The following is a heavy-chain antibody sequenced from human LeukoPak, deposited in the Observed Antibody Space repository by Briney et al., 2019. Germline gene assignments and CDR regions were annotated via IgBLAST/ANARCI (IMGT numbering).Heavy chain of an antibody. Sequence: PGGSLRLSCAGSGFSFRSYSMNWVRQAPGKGLEWVSFISSSSTYIYYADSMKGRFTISRDNAKNSLFLQMNSLRGEDTAVYYCAREEMATIHFDSWGQGTLVIVSS. V-gene: IGHV3-21*01. J-gene: IGHJ4*02. CDR3: AREEMATIHFDS. D-gene: IGHD5-24*01. CDR1: GFSFRSYS. CDR2: ISSSSTYI.